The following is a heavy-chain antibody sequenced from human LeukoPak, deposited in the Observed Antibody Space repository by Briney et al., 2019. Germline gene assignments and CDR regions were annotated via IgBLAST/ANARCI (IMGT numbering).Heavy chain of an antibody. CDR1: GGSISSSSYY. Sequence: PSETLSLTCTVSGGSISSSSYYWGWIRQPPGKGLEWIVSIYYSGSTYYNPSLQSRVTISVDTSKNQFSLKLSSVTAADTAVYYCARDSVAGPTRAFDIWGQGTMVTVSS. CDR3: ARDSVAGPTRAFDI. CDR2: IYYSGST. V-gene: IGHV4-39*07. D-gene: IGHD6-19*01. J-gene: IGHJ3*02.